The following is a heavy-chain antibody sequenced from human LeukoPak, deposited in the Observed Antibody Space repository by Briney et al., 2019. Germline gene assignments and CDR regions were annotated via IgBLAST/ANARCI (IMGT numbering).Heavy chain of an antibody. J-gene: IGHJ4*02. CDR1: GFTFSDYA. CDR2: ISKDGSDK. V-gene: IGHV3-30-3*01. CDR3: AKETGSAVGSTDFDY. Sequence: GGSLRLSCAASGFTFSDYAMHWVRQAPGKGLEWVAVISKDGSDKYYPGSVKGRFTISRDNSKNTLYLQMNSLRAEDTAVYYCAKETGSAVGSTDFDYWGQGTLVTVSS. D-gene: IGHD4-17*01.